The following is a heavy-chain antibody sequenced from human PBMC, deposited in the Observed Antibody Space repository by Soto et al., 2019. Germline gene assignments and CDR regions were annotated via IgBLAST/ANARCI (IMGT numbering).Heavy chain of an antibody. J-gene: IGHJ4*02. D-gene: IGHD3-22*01. Sequence: EVQLVESGGGLVQPGGSLRLSCAASGFTVSSNYMSWVRQAPGKGLEWVSVIYSGGSTYYADSVKGRFTISRDNAKNTLYLQMNSLRAEDTAVYYCARDFPFDDSSGFWGQGTLVTVSS. V-gene: IGHV3-66*01. CDR2: IYSGGST. CDR1: GFTVSSNY. CDR3: ARDFPFDDSSGF.